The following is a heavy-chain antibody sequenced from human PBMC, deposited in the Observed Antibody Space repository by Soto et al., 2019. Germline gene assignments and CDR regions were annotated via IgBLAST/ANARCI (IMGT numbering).Heavy chain of an antibody. CDR3: GTGDSSDTGDH. J-gene: IGHJ4*02. V-gene: IGHV1-69*01. CDR1: GVILSHYA. D-gene: IGHD6-19*01. Sequence: QVHLVQSGAEVKKPGSSVKVSCNASGVILSHYAVSWVRQAPGQGLEWMGGTLPISGTTDYAQKFKGRVTITADESTNTAYMELNSLRSEDTAVYYCGTGDSSDTGDHWGPGTLVTVSS. CDR2: TLPISGTT.